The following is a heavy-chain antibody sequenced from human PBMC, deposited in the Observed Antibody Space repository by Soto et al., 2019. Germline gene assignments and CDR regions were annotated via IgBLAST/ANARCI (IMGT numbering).Heavy chain of an antibody. CDR3: ASGWWGREGYLQDV. CDR2: VYYSDSI. J-gene: IGHJ6*02. CDR1: HDFITRES. Sequence: SEALFLSRTVSHDFITRESANCFRRAPGKGLENLGYVYYSDSINYNPSFKSRVTISVDTSRNQFFLTLNSMTAADTAVYYCASGWWGREGYLQDVWCQGTTVTVSS. D-gene: IGHD2-15*01. V-gene: IGHV4-59*08.